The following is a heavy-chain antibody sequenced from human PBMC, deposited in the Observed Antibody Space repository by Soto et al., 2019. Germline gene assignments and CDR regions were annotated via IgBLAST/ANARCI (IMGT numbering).Heavy chain of an antibody. D-gene: IGHD1-26*01. V-gene: IGHV4-59*11. J-gene: IGHJ4*02. CDR2: IYSSGST. CDR3: ARGTSGSHWPFDY. Sequence: TSETLSLTCTVSGGSISSHYWSWIRQPPGKGLEWIGYIYSSGSTNYNPSLKNRLTISVDTSKNQFSLRLSSVTAADTAVYYCARGTSGSHWPFDYWGQGTLVTVSS. CDR1: GGSISSHY.